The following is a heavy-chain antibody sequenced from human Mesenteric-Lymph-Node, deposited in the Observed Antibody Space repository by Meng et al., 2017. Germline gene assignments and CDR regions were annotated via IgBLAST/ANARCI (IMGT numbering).Heavy chain of an antibody. J-gene: IGHJ5*02. Sequence: QGRLQESGPELGKPSQALSLTLTASGGSISSADFYWSCIRQSPGKGLEWIGYIYHSGSTYYHPSLESRVAISLDTSNNQFSLTLNSVTAADTAVYYCAREHRITDFWSDYLAAWFDPWGQGTLVTVSS. CDR3: AREHRITDFWSDYLAAWFDP. D-gene: IGHD3-3*01. CDR1: GGSISSADFY. CDR2: IYHSGST. V-gene: IGHV4-30-4*01.